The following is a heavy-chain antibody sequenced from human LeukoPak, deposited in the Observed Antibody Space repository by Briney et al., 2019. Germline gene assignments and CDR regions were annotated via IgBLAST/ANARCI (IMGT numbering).Heavy chain of an antibody. D-gene: IGHD4-23*01. V-gene: IGHV4-4*07. J-gene: IGHJ3*02. CDR2: VFTSGST. CDR1: GASISRYY. Sequence: SETLSLTCAVSGASISRYYCWSWIRQPAGKGLEWIGRVFTSGSTNYNPSLKSRVTMSLDTSKNQFSLKLSSVTAADTAVYYCAGDRVGGTSNDAFDIWGQGTMVTVSS. CDR3: AGDRVGGTSNDAFDI.